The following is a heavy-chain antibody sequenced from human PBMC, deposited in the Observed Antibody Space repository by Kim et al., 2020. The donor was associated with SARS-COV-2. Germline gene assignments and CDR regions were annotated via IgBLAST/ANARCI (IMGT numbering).Heavy chain of an antibody. V-gene: IGHV3-48*03. CDR1: GFTFVSYE. D-gene: IGHD1-26*01. J-gene: IGHJ4*02. CDR3: ASGSKY. CDR2: ISSSGSSI. Sequence: GGSLRLSCVASGFTFVSYEMNWVRQAPGKGLEWVSYISSSGSSIYYADSVKGRFTLSRDNAKNSLFLQMNSLRAEDTAVYSCASGSKYWGQGTLVTVSS.